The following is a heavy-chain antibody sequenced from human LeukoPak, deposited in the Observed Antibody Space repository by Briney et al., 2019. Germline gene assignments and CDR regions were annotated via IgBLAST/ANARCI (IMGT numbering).Heavy chain of an antibody. CDR1: GFTFTSYG. CDR3: ARDPIAAVRFDY. CDR2: IWCDGSNK. D-gene: IGHD6-13*01. J-gene: IGHJ4*02. Sequence: GGSLRLSCAASGFTFTSYGMHWVRQAPGKGLEWVAVIWCDGSNKYYADSVKGRFTISRDNSKNTLYLQLNSLRAEDTAVDYCARDPIAAVRFDYWGQGTLVTVSS. V-gene: IGHV3-33*01.